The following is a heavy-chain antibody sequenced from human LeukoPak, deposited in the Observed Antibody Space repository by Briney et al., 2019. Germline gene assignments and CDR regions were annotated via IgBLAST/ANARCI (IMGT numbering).Heavy chain of an antibody. D-gene: IGHD3-3*01. CDR2: IYYSGST. J-gene: IGHJ6*02. V-gene: IGHV4-59*12. Sequence: SETLSLTCTVSGGSISSYYWSWIRQPPGKGLEWIGYIYYSGSTYYNPSLKSRVTISVDTSKNQFSLKLSSVTAADTAVYYCARGLRFLEWLPYYYYYYGMDVWGQGTTVTVSS. CDR1: GGSISSYY. CDR3: ARGLRFLEWLPYYYYYYGMDV.